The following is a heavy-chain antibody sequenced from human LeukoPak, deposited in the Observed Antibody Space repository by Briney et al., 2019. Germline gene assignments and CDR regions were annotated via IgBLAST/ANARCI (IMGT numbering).Heavy chain of an antibody. D-gene: IGHD3-10*01. CDR3: ASVKYGSGSYATHFDY. Sequence: ASVKVSCKAPGYXFTSYGISWVRQAPGQGLEWMGWISAYNGNTNYAQKLQGRVTMTTDTSTSTAYMELRSLRSDDTAVYYCASVKYGSGSYATHFDYWGQGTLVTVSS. J-gene: IGHJ4*02. V-gene: IGHV1-18*01. CDR1: GYXFTSYG. CDR2: ISAYNGNT.